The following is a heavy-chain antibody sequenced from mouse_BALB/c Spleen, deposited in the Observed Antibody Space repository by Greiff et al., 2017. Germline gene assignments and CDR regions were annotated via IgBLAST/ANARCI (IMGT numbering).Heavy chain of an antibody. D-gene: IGHD2-1*01. CDR3: ARGGNSLFAY. CDR2: IWAGGST. V-gene: IGHV2-9*02. Sequence: VQVVESGPGLVAPSQSLSITCTVSGFSLTSYGVHWVRQPPGKGLEWLGVIWAGGSTNYNSALMSRLSISKDNSKSQVFLKMNSLQTDDTAMYYCARGGNSLFAYWGQGTLVTVSA. CDR1: GFSLTSYG. J-gene: IGHJ3*01.